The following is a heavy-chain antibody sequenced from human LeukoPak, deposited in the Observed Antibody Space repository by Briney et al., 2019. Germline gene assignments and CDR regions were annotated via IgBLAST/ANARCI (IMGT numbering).Heavy chain of an antibody. J-gene: IGHJ4*02. D-gene: IGHD5-12*01. CDR2: QDGNNK. CDR1: GFTFSSYT. Sequence: GGSLRLSCAASGFTFSSYTFHWVRRAPGKGLEWVAVQDGNNKYYTDSVKGRFTISRDNSKNTLYLQMNSLRAEDTAVYYCARDDRGYSGYHFDHWGQGTLVTVSS. CDR3: ARDDRGYSGYHFDH. V-gene: IGHV3-30-3*01.